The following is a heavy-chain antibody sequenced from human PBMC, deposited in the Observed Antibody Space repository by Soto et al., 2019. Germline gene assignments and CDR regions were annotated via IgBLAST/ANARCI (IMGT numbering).Heavy chain of an antibody. CDR2: VYYSGST. Sequence: SETLSLTCTVSGGSVSSSSYYWGWVRQPPGKGLEWIGSVYYSGSTYYNPSLESRVTISVDKSKNQFSLKLSSVTAADTAVYYCARDEHVAAAGNNYWGQGTLVTVSS. CDR1: GGSVSSSSYY. J-gene: IGHJ4*02. CDR3: ARDEHVAAAGNNY. V-gene: IGHV4-39*07. D-gene: IGHD6-13*01.